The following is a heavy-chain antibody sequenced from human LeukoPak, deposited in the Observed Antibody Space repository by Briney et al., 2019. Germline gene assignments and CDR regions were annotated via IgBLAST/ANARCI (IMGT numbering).Heavy chain of an antibody. V-gene: IGHV3-30*18. CDR2: ISYDGSNK. J-gene: IGHJ4*02. Sequence: GGSLRLSCAASGFSFSSYGMHWVRQAPGKGLEWVAVISYDGSNKYYADSVKGRFTISRDNSKNTLYLQMNSLRAEDTAVYYCAKQDIVVVDQWYYFDYWGQGTLVTVSS. D-gene: IGHD2-15*01. CDR1: GFSFSSYG. CDR3: AKQDIVVVDQWYYFDY.